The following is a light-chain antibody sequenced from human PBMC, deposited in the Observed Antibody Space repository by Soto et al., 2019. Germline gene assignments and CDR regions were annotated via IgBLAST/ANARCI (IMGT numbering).Light chain of an antibody. Sequence: EIVMTQSPSTLSVSPGERATLSCRASQSVSSNLALYQQKPGQAPRLLIYGASTRATGIPARFSGSGSGTEFTLTISSLQSEDFAVYYCQQRGNWPPTWTFGQGTKVDIK. V-gene: IGKV3-15*01. CDR3: QQRGNWPPTWT. CDR2: GAS. J-gene: IGKJ1*01. CDR1: QSVSSN.